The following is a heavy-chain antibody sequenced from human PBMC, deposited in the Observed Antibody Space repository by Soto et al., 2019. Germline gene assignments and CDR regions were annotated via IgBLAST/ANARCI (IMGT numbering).Heavy chain of an antibody. Sequence: SETLCVTWTVFGGTISSYYWSWIRQPPGKGLEWIGYIYYSGSTNYNPSLKSRVTISVDTSKNQFSLKLSSVTAADTAVYYCARVPYSSSWNNGFAPWGQGTLVTVSS. J-gene: IGHJ5*02. CDR2: IYYSGST. D-gene: IGHD6-13*01. CDR3: ARVPYSSSWNNGFAP. CDR1: GGTISSYY. V-gene: IGHV4-59*01.